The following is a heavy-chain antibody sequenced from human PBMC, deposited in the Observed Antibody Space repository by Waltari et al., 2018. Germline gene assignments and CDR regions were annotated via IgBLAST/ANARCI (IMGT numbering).Heavy chain of an antibody. CDR1: GGSISSYY. CDR3: ARDRGSSASLDY. J-gene: IGHJ4*02. Sequence: QVQLQESGPGLVKPSETLSLTCTVSGGSISSYYWSWIRQPPGKGLEWIGYIYYSGSTNYNPSLNSRVTISVDTSKNQFSLKLSAVTAADTAVYYCARDRGSSASLDYWGQGTLVTVSS. V-gene: IGHV4-59*01. CDR2: IYYSGST. D-gene: IGHD6-6*01.